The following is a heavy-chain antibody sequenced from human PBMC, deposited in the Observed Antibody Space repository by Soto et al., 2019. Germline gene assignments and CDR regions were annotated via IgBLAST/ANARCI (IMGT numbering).Heavy chain of an antibody. Sequence: ASVKVSCKASGYTFTSYAMHWVRQAPGQRLEWMGRINPINGIAKYAQKFQGRVTITADKSTSTAYMELSSLRSEDTAVYYCARDVSGVPAAPGNWGQGTLVTVSS. CDR2: INPINGIA. V-gene: IGHV1-3*01. J-gene: IGHJ4*02. CDR3: ARDVSGVPAAPGN. CDR1: GYTFTSYA. D-gene: IGHD2-2*01.